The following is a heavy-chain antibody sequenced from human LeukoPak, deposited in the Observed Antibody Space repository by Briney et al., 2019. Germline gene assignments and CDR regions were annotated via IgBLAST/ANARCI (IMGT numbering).Heavy chain of an antibody. D-gene: IGHD4-17*01. CDR2: INSDGSST. V-gene: IGHV3-74*01. J-gene: IGHJ4*02. CDR3: AKEPYGDYYFDY. CDR1: GFTFRSYW. Sequence: GGSLRLSCAASGFTFRSYWMHWVRHAPGKGLVWVSRINSDGSSTTYADSVKGRITISRDNAKNTVYLQMKSLRAEDTAVYYCAKEPYGDYYFDYWGQGTLVTVSS.